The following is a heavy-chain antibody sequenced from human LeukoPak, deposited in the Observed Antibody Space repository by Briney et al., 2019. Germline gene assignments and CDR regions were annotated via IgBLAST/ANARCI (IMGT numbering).Heavy chain of an antibody. D-gene: IGHD6-13*01. Sequence: GGSLRLSCAASGFTFSSYWMHWVRQAPGKGLVWVSRTNRDGPTTTYADSVRGRFTISTDNAKNTLYLQMNSLRAADTAVYYCARLRAGYSVFDYWGQGTLVTVSS. J-gene: IGHJ4*02. CDR3: ARLRAGYSVFDY. CDR2: TNRDGPTT. V-gene: IGHV3-74*01. CDR1: GFTFSSYW.